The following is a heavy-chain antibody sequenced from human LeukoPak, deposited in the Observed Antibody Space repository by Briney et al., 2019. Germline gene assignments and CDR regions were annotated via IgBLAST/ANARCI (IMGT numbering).Heavy chain of an antibody. Sequence: PGTSLRLSCAASRFSFNTYAIHWVRQAPGKGLEWVAVISYDGNNKFYADSVKGRFTISRDNSNSTLYLQMNSLRAEDTAVYYCARVLEAPGGTPMPYYFDSWGQGTLVTVSS. CDR3: ARVLEAPGGTPMPYYFDS. V-gene: IGHV3-30-3*01. J-gene: IGHJ4*02. CDR2: ISYDGNNK. D-gene: IGHD3-3*01. CDR1: RFSFNTYA.